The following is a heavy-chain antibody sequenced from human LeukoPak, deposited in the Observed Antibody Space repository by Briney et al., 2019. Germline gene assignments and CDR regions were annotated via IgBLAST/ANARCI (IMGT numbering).Heavy chain of an antibody. CDR2: ISSSSYI. J-gene: IGHJ4*02. CDR1: GFTFSSYS. CDR3: ARGFDTMVRGVNDY. D-gene: IGHD3-10*01. V-gene: IGHV3-21*01. Sequence: PGGSLRLSCAASGFTFSSYSMNWVRQAPGKGLEWVSSISSSSYIYYADSVKGRFTISRDNAKNSLYLQMNSLRAEDTAVYYCARGFDTMVRGVNDYWGQGTLVTVSS.